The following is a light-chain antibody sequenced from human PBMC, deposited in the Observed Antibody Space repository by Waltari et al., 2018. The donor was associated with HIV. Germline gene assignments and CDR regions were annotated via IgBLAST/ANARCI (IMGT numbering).Light chain of an antibody. V-gene: IGLV2-14*01. CDR2: EVR. J-gene: IGLJ2*01. CDR1: SSDVGGYNS. Sequence: QSALTQPASVSGSPGQSITSPCPGTSSDVGGYNSVSWYQQHTGKAPKLMIYEVRNRPSGVSKRFSGSKSGNTASLTISGLQAEDEADYYCSSYTSSSTPYVVFGGGTKLTVL. CDR3: SSYTSSSTPYVV.